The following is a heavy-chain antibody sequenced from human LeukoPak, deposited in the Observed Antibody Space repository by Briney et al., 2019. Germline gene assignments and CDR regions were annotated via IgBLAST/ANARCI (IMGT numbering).Heavy chain of an antibody. CDR2: IIPILGIA. CDR1: GGTFSSYA. CDR3: ASSSGMIVGDLDY. Sequence: GASVKVSCKASGGTFSSYAISWVRQAPGQGLEWMGRIIPILGIANYAQKFQGRVTITADKSTSTAYMELSSLRSEDTAVYYCASSSGMIVGDLDYWGQGTLVTVSS. D-gene: IGHD3-22*01. V-gene: IGHV1-69*04. J-gene: IGHJ4*02.